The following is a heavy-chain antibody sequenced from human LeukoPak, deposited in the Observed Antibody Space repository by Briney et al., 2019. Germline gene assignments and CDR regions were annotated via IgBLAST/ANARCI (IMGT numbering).Heavy chain of an antibody. CDR2: ISWNNGRE. D-gene: IGHD2-21*01. Sequence: GGSLRLSCAASGFIFDDYDMHWVRQGPGKGLEWVSGISWNNGREDYADPVKGRFTISKDKAKSSLYLQMNSLTAEDTALYYCAKTTSAVISDVFYIWGQGTMVTVSS. J-gene: IGHJ3*02. CDR3: AKTTSAVISDVFYI. CDR1: GFIFDDYD. V-gene: IGHV3-9*01.